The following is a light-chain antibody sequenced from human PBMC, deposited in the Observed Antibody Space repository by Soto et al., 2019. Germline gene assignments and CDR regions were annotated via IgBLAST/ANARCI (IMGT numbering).Light chain of an antibody. CDR3: ASWDDSLNVV. CDR1: ASNIGRNT. Sequence: QSVLTQPPSASGTPGQRVTISCSGSASNIGRNTVSWYQHLPGTTPKIVIYSNDQRPSGVPDRFTASKSGTSASLAISGLQSEDEADYYCASWDDSLNVVFGGGTKLTVL. CDR2: SND. J-gene: IGLJ2*01. V-gene: IGLV1-44*01.